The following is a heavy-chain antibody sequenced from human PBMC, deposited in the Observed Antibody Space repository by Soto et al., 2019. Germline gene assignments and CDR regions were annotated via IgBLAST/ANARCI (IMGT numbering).Heavy chain of an antibody. CDR3: ARGIVGATTPFNY. Sequence: QVQLQESGPGLVKPSETLSLTCSVSGGSISSYYWSWIRQPPGKGLEWIGYIYYSGSTNYRPSLESRVTISIDTSKNQFSLKLSSVTAADTAVYYCARGIVGATTPFNYWGQGTLVTVSS. J-gene: IGHJ4*02. CDR1: GGSISSYY. CDR2: IYYSGST. D-gene: IGHD1-26*01. V-gene: IGHV4-59*01.